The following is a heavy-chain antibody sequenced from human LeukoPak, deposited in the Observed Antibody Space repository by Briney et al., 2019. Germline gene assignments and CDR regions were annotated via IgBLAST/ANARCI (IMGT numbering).Heavy chain of an antibody. J-gene: IGHJ5*02. V-gene: IGHV4-59*12. CDR1: GGSISSYY. D-gene: IGHD3-9*01. CDR2: IYYSGST. CDR3: ARARFARYFGS. Sequence: SETLSLTCTVSGGSISSYYWSWIRQPPGKGLEWIGYIYYSGSTNYKPSLKSRVTISVDTSKNQFSLKLSSVTAAGTAVYYCARARFARYFGSWGQGTLVTVSS.